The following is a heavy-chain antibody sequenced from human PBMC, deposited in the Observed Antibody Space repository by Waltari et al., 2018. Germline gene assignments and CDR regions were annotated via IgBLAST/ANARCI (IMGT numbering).Heavy chain of an antibody. V-gene: IGHV4-61*02. CDR3: ARGRSWYVRPLEY. Sequence: QVPLQESGPGLVKPSQTLSLTCTVSGGSIISDTYFWSWIRQPAGKGLEWIGHIHTSGSTNYNPSLKSRVTISVDTSKNQFSLKLSSVTAADTAVYYCARGRSWYVRPLEYWGQGTLVTVSS. D-gene: IGHD6-13*01. J-gene: IGHJ4*02. CDR2: IHTSGST. CDR1: GGSIISDTYF.